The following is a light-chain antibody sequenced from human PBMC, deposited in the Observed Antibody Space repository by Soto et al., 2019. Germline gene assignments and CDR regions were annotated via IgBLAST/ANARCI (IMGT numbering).Light chain of an antibody. CDR3: QQLNSYPRT. J-gene: IGKJ1*01. CDR1: QGISSY. Sequence: DIQLTQSPSFLSASVGDRVTITCRASQGISSYLAWYQQKLAKAPKLLIYGASTLQRGVPSRFSGRGSGTEFTLTISSLQPEDFATYYCQQLNSYPRTFGQGTKVEIK. V-gene: IGKV1-9*01. CDR2: GAS.